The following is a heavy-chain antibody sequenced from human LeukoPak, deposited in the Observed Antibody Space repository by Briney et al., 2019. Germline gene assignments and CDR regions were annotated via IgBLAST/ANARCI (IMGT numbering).Heavy chain of an antibody. CDR3: ARTADYYYMDV. J-gene: IGHJ6*03. Sequence: SETLSLTCTVSGGSISSYYWSWIRQPPGKGLEWIGYIYYSGSTNYNPSLKSRVTISVDTSKNQFSLKLSSVTAADTAVYYCARTADYYYMDVWGKGTTVTVSS. D-gene: IGHD2-21*02. V-gene: IGHV4-59*08. CDR1: GGSISSYY. CDR2: IYYSGST.